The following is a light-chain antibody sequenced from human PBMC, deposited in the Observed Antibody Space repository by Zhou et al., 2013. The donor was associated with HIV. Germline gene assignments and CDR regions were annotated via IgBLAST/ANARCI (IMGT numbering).Light chain of an antibody. CDR2: QAS. Sequence: DIQMTQSPSTLSASVGDRVTITCRADQSVSTWLAWYQLIPGKAPKLLIYQASNLESGVPSRFSGDGSETEFNLTITCLQPDDFVTYYCQQYSTYPLTFGQGTKVE. V-gene: IGKV1-5*03. CDR1: QSVSTW. J-gene: IGKJ1*01. CDR3: QQYSTYPLT.